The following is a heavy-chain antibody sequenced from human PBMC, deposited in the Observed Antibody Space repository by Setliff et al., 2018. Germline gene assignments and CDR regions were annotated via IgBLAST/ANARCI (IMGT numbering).Heavy chain of an antibody. D-gene: IGHD3-22*01. V-gene: IGHV1-18*01. Sequence: ASVKVSCKASGYTFTRYGISWVRQAPGQGLEWMAYINTNNGDKYYAQNVQGRVTMTTDTSTSTAYMELRNLRSDDTAFYYCARDADYYDTGGGLPFDIWGQGTMVTVSS. CDR1: GYTFTRYG. CDR3: ARDADYYDTGGGLPFDI. CDR2: INTNNGDK. J-gene: IGHJ3*02.